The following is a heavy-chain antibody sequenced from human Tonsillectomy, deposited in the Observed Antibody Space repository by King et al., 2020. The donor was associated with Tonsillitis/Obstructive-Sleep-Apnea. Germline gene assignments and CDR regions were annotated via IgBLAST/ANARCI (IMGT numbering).Heavy chain of an antibody. Sequence: QLQESGPGLVKPSETLSLTCTVSGGSVSSSHYFWSWIRQPPGKGLEWIGSIYYTGKTNYIPSLKSRVTISLDTSKNQFSLKLSSVTAADTAVYYCGRAYEWSKVIDYWGQGTLVTVSS. CDR2: IYYTGKT. D-gene: IGHD3-3*01. CDR3: GRAYEWSKVIDY. V-gene: IGHV4-61*01. CDR1: GGSVSSSHYF. J-gene: IGHJ4*02.